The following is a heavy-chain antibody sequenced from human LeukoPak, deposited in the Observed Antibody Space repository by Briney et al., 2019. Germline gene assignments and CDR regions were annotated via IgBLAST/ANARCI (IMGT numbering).Heavy chain of an antibody. CDR3: ARANYFDY. J-gene: IGHJ4*02. CDR2: IYNGGST. CDR1: VASISNYY. Sequence: PSETLSLTCIVSVASISNYYWSWIRQPAGKGLEWIGRIYNGGSTNYNPPLRSRVTMSVDTSKNQFSLKLTSVTAADTAVYYCARANYFDYWGQGTLVTVSS. V-gene: IGHV4-4*07.